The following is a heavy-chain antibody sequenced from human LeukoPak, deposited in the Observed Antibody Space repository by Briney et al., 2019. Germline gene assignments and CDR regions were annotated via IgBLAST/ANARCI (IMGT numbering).Heavy chain of an antibody. V-gene: IGHV3-23*01. CDR3: AKSPRITGTTFGDY. D-gene: IGHD1-7*01. CDR1: GFTFSSYA. J-gene: IGHJ4*02. Sequence: GGSLRLSCAASGFTFSSYAMSWVRQAPGKGLEWVSAISGSGGSTYYADSVKGRFTISRDNSKNTLYLQMNSLRAEDTAVYYCAKSPRITGTTFGDYWGQGTLITVSS. CDR2: ISGSGGST.